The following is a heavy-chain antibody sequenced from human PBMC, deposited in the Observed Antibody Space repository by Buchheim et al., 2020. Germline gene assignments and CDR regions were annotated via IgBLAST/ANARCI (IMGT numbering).Heavy chain of an antibody. CDR1: GGSISSSSYY. V-gene: IGHV4-39*01. CDR3: ARYTVEMASYYFDY. CDR2: IYYSGST. Sequence: QLQLQESSPGLVKPSETLSLTCTVSGGSISSSSYYWGWIRQPPGKGLEWIGSIYYSGSTYYNPSLKSRVTISVDTSKNQFSLKLSSVTAADTAVYYCARYTVEMASYYFDYWGQGTL. D-gene: IGHD5-24*01. J-gene: IGHJ4*02.